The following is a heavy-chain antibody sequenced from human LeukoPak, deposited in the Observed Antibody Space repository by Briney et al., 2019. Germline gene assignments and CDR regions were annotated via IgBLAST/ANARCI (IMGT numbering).Heavy chain of an antibody. CDR2: INPSGGST. Sequence: ASVKVSCKASGYTFTSYYMHWVRQAPGQGLEWMGIINPSGGSTTYAQKFQGRVTMTRDTSTTTVYMELSSLRSEDTAVYYCARDTQGGHYYMDVWGKGTTVTVSS. V-gene: IGHV1-46*01. D-gene: IGHD3-16*01. J-gene: IGHJ6*03. CDR3: ARDTQGGHYYMDV. CDR1: GYTFTSYY.